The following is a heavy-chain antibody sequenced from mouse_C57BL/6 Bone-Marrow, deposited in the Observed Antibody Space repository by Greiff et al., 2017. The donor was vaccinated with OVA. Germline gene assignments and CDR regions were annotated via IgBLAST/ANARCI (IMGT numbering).Heavy chain of an antibody. D-gene: IGHD2-9*01. V-gene: IGHV1-64*01. CDR2: IHPNSGST. CDR1: GYTFTSYW. J-gene: IGHJ3*01. Sequence: QVQLQQPGAELVKPGASVKLSCKASGYTFTSYWMHWVKQTPGQGLEWIGMIHPNSGSTNYNEKFKSKATLTVDKSSSTAYMQLSSLTSEDSAVYYCASYCGYHWFADWGKGTLVTVSA. CDR3: ASYCGYHWFAD.